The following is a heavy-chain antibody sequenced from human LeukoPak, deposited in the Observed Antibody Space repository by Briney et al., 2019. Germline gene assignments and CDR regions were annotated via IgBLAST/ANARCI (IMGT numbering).Heavy chain of an antibody. CDR1: GFTFSSYS. V-gene: IGHV3-48*04. CDR3: ARDHTLRYSSGWPEIMGLDY. Sequence: GGSLRLSCAASGFTFSSYSMNWVRQAPGKGLEWVSYISSSSSTIYYADSVKGRFTISRDNAKNSLYLQMNSLRAEDTAVYYCARDHTLRYSSGWPEIMGLDYWGQGTLVTVSS. D-gene: IGHD6-19*01. CDR2: ISSSSSTI. J-gene: IGHJ4*02.